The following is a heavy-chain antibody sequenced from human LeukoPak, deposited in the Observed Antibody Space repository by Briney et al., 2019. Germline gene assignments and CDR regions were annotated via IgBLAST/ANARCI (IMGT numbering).Heavy chain of an antibody. CDR3: ARDLGTGTAYTNRFDL. CDR2: IGVTGKT. V-gene: IGHV3-13*01. D-gene: IGHD2-21*02. Sequence: GGSLRLSCTASGFTFSTYEMHWVRQATGKGLEWVSAIGVTGKTYYLASVKGRFTISRENAKNSLYLQMNSLRAGDTAVYYCARDLGTGTAYTNRFDLWGQGTLVTVSS. CDR1: GFTFSTYE. J-gene: IGHJ5*02.